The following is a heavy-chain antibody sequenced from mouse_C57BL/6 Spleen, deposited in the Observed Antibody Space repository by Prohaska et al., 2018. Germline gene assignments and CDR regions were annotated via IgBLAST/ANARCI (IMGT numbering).Heavy chain of an antibody. D-gene: IGHD2-2*01. J-gene: IGHJ4*01. Sequence: HGKSLEWIGDINPNNGGTIYNQKFKGKATLTVDKSSSTAYMELRSLTSEDTAVYYCARGPSTMVTTGGYAMDYWGQGTSVTVSS. CDR3: ARGPSTMVTTGGYAMDY. CDR2: INPNNGGT. V-gene: IGHV1-18*01.